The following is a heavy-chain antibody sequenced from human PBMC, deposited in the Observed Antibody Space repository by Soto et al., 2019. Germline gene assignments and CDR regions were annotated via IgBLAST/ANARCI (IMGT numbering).Heavy chain of an antibody. D-gene: IGHD3-22*01. CDR1: GFTFSSYA. V-gene: IGHV3-23*01. J-gene: IGHJ4*02. CDR3: AKDSSGYYYDSSGYYPPPGYFDY. Sequence: GESLKISCAASGFTFSSYAMSWVRQAPGKGLEWVSAISGSGGSTYYADSVKGRFTISRDNSKNTLYLQMNSLRAEDTAVYYCAKDSSGYYYDSSGYYPPPGYFDYWGQGTLVTVSS. CDR2: ISGSGGST.